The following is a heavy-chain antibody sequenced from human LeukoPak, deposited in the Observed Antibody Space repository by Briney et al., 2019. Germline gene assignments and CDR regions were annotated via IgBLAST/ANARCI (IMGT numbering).Heavy chain of an antibody. D-gene: IGHD3-22*01. J-gene: IGHJ4*02. Sequence: NTSETLSLTCTVSGGSISSYYWSWIRQPPGKGLEWIGYIYYIGSTNYSPSLKSRVTISVDTSKNQFSLKLSSVTAADTAVYYCARMHYYDSSGYYRSLDSWGQGTLVTVSS. V-gene: IGHV4-59*01. CDR1: GGSISSYY. CDR3: ARMHYYDSSGYYRSLDS. CDR2: IYYIGST.